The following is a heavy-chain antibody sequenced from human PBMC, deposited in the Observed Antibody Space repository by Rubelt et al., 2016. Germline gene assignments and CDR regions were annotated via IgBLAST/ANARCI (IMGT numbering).Heavy chain of an antibody. V-gene: IGHV1-24*01. CDR3: ATRSLWFGEIDRYFDY. CDR2: LDPEEGET. J-gene: IGHJ4*02. CDR1: GYTLTELS. D-gene: IGHD3-10*01. Sequence: QVQLVQSGAEVKKPGASVKVSCKVSGYTLTELSMHWVRQAPGKGLEWMGGLDPEEGETIYAQKFQGRVTMTEDTSTDPAYMELSSLRSEDTAVYYCATRSLWFGEIDRYFDYWGQGTLVTVSS.